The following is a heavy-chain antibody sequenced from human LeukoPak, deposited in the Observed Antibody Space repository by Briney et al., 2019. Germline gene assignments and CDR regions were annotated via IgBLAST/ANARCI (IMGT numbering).Heavy chain of an antibody. CDR3: ARDPVVPAASGSYYYYGMDV. D-gene: IGHD2-2*01. Sequence: GGSLRLSCAASGFTFSSYSMDWVSQAPGKGLECVSSISSSSYIYYADSVKGRFTISRDNAKNSLYLQMNSLRAEDTAVYYCARDPVVPAASGSYYYYGMDVWGQGTTVTVSS. CDR2: ISSSSYI. J-gene: IGHJ6*02. CDR1: GFTFSSYS. V-gene: IGHV3-21*01.